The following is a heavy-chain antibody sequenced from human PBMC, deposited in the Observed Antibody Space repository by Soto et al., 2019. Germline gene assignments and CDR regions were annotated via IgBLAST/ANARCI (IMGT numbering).Heavy chain of an antibody. D-gene: IGHD6-13*01. CDR1: GGSISSSSYS. CDR3: ARRVMGAAAGNYWFDP. CDR2: IYYSGST. Sequence: SETMSLTCTVSGGSISSSSYSWGWIRQPPGKGLEWIGSIYYSGSTYYNPSLKSRVTISVDTSKNQFSLKLSSVTAADTAVYYCARRVMGAAAGNYWFDPWGQGTLGTVSS. J-gene: IGHJ5*02. V-gene: IGHV4-39*01.